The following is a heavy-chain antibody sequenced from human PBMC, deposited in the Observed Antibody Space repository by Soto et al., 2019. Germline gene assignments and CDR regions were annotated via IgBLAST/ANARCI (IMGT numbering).Heavy chain of an antibody. CDR1: GFTFSSYA. D-gene: IGHD3-22*01. Sequence: QVQLVESGGGVVQPGRSLRLSCAASGFTFSSYAMHWVRQAPGKGLERVAVISYDGSNKYYADSVKGRFTISRDNSKNTLYLQMNRLRAEDTAVYYCARDKGSSGYYGYFDYWGQGTLVTVSS. CDR2: ISYDGSNK. CDR3: ARDKGSSGYYGYFDY. V-gene: IGHV3-30-3*01. J-gene: IGHJ4*02.